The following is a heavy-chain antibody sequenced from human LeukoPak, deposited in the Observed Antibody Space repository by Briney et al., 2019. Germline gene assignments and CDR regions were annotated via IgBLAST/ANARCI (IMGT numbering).Heavy chain of an antibody. CDR2: ILYDGSNN. D-gene: IGHD3-22*01. CDR3: ARDCYYDSSGFSCDEGYFDY. V-gene: IGHV3-33*01. J-gene: IGHJ4*02. CDR1: GFTLGSYA. Sequence: GGSLSRSCAASGFTLGSYAMHCLSTAPGAGLDFRESILYDGSNNWYADSVKVRFTASRDNSSNTLYLQMNSLSAEDTAVYFCARDCYYDSSGFSCDEGYFDYWGQGTLVTVSS.